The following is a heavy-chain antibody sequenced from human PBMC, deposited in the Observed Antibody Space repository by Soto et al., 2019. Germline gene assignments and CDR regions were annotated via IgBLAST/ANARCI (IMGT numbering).Heavy chain of an antibody. CDR3: VRGGGAYAGSSLWFDS. V-gene: IGHV3-64D*06. D-gene: IGHD3-16*01. Sequence: PGGSLRLSCSASGFTFSHSAMHWVRQAPGKGLEYVAAIGSTGASTYYPGSVKGRFIISRDNSKNTLFLQMNSLRPEDTAVYYCVRGGGAYAGSSLWFDSWGQGXLVTVSS. CDR2: IGSTGAST. CDR1: GFTFSHSA. J-gene: IGHJ5*01.